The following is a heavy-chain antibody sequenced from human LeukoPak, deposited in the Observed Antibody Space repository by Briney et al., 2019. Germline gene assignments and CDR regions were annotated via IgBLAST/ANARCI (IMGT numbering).Heavy chain of an antibody. V-gene: IGHV4-59*08. J-gene: IGHJ6*02. CDR1: GGSVSSYY. CDR2: IYYSGST. CDR3: ARHVQDLGIKV. Sequence: SETLSLTCTVSGGSVSSYYWNWIRQPPGKGLEWIGYIYYSGSTNYNPSLRRRVTISVDTSKNQFSLKLSSVTAADTAVYYCARHVQDLGIKVWGQGTTVTVSS.